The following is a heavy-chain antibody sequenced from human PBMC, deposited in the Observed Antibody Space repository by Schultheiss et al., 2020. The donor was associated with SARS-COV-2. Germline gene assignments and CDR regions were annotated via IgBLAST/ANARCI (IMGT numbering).Heavy chain of an antibody. CDR3: ARLADVLGVGGPEQLVLTHAFDI. D-gene: IGHD6-6*01. CDR1: GYTFTSYD. J-gene: IGHJ3*02. V-gene: IGHV1-8*01. Sequence: ASVKVSCKASGYTFTSYDINWVRQATGQGLEWMGWMNPNSGNTGYAQKFQGRVTMTRNTSISTAYMELSSLRSEDTAVYYCARLADVLGVGGPEQLVLTHAFDIWGQGTMVTVSS. CDR2: MNPNSGNT.